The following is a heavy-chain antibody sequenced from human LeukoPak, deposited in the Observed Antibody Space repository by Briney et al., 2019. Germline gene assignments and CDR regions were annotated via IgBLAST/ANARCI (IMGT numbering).Heavy chain of an antibody. V-gene: IGHV4-38-2*02. J-gene: IGHJ4*02. CDR3: ARLYPPATRFDY. CDR2: IYHSGRT. CDR1: GYSISSGYY. D-gene: IGHD5-24*01. Sequence: PSETLSLTCTVSGYSISSGYYWGWIRQPPGKGLEWIGSIYHSGRTFYNPSLKSRVTISVDTSKNQFSLKLTSVTAADTAVYYCARLYPPATRFDYWGQGTLVTVSS.